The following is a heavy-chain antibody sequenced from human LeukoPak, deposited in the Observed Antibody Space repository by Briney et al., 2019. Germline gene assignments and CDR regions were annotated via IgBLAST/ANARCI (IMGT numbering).Heavy chain of an antibody. CDR1: GGSISSGSYY. CDR2: IYYSGST. V-gene: IGHV4-39*07. CDR3: ARVLPGYSSSNDGAFDI. J-gene: IGHJ3*02. D-gene: IGHD6-13*01. Sequence: SQTLSLTCTVSGGSISSGSYYWGWIRQPPGKGLEWIGSIYYSGSTYYNPSLKSRVTISVDTSKNQFSLKLSSVTAADTAVYYCARVLPGYSSSNDGAFDIWGQRTMVTVSS.